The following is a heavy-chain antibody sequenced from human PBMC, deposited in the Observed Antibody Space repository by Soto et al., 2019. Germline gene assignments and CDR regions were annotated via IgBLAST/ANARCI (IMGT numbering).Heavy chain of an antibody. D-gene: IGHD3-22*01. J-gene: IGHJ4*02. CDR1: GYSFTSYW. Sequence: GESLKISCKGSGYSFTSYWIGWVRQMPGKGLEWMGIIYPGDSDTRYSPSFQGQVTISADKSISTAYLQWSSLKASDTAMYYCARWYYYDSSGYYSGEKFDYWGQGTLVTVSS. CDR2: IYPGDSDT. V-gene: IGHV5-51*01. CDR3: ARWYYYDSSGYYSGEKFDY.